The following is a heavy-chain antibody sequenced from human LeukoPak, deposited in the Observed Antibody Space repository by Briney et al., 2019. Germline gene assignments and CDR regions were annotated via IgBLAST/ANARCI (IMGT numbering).Heavy chain of an antibody. J-gene: IGHJ4*02. V-gene: IGHV4-59*12. Sequence: SETLSLTFAVSGASITSYYWSWIRQPPGKGLEWMGYIYYSGSTNYNPSLKSRVTMSVDTSKNQFSLKLSSVTAADTAVYYCARGYSGYDSPFDYWGQGTLVTVSS. CDR2: IYYSGST. D-gene: IGHD5-12*01. CDR3: ARGYSGYDSPFDY. CDR1: GASITSYY.